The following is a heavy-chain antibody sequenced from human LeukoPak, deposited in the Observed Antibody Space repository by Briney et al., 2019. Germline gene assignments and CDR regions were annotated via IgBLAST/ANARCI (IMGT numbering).Heavy chain of an antibody. V-gene: IGHV3-7*01. CDR1: GFTFSGYW. CDR3: ASIVVVPAAIS. CDR2: IKQDGSEK. Sequence: GGSLRLSCAASGFTFSGYWMSWVRQAPGKGLEWVANIKQDGSEKYYVDSVKGRFTISRDNAKNSLYLQMNSLRAEDTAVYYCASIVVVPAAISWGQGTLVTVSS. J-gene: IGHJ5*02. D-gene: IGHD2-2*02.